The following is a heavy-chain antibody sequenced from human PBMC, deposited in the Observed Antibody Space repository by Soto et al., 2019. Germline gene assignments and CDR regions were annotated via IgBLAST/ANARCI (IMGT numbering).Heavy chain of an antibody. J-gene: IGHJ4*02. CDR3: ARGGLTTVTTGDFDY. Sequence: PSATXSLTCTVSGGSISSGDYYWSWIRQPTGKGLEWIGYIYYSGSTYYNPSLKSRVTISVDTSKNQFSLKLSSVTAADTAFYYCARGGLTTVTTGDFDYWGQGTLVTVSS. D-gene: IGHD4-17*01. CDR1: GGSISSGDYY. CDR2: IYYSGST. V-gene: IGHV4-30-4*01.